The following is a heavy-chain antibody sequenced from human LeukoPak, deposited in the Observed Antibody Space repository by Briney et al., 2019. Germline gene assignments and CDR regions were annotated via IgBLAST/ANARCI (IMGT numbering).Heavy chain of an antibody. D-gene: IGHD2-21*02. CDR1: GFTFSSYG. Sequence: GGSLRLSCAASGFTFSSYGMHWVRQAPGKGLEWVAVIRYDGSNKYYGVSVKGRFTISRDNSKNTLYLQMSSLRAEDTAVYYCAKDPAYCGDDCYNFDCWGQGTLVTVSS. CDR2: IRYDGSNK. V-gene: IGHV3-30*02. J-gene: IGHJ4*02. CDR3: AKDPAYCGDDCYNFDC.